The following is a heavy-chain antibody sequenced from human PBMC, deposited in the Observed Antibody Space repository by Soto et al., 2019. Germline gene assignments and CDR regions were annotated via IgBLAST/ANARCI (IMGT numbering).Heavy chain of an antibody. CDR3: ARGGLSTRTFDY. Sequence: PGESLKISFKGSGYNFAGHWIAWVRQMPGKGLELMGIIYPSDSDTRYRPSFQGQVTISADKSISSAYLQWSSLRASDTAMYYCARGGLSTRTFDYWGQGTPVTVS. J-gene: IGHJ4*02. D-gene: IGHD1-1*01. CDR2: IYPSDSDT. V-gene: IGHV5-51*01. CDR1: GYNFAGHW.